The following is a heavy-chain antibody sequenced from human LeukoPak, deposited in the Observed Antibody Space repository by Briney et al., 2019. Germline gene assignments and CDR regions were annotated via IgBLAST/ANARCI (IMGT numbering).Heavy chain of an antibody. CDR1: GGSISSYY. J-gene: IGHJ4*02. Sequence: PSETLSLTCTVSGGSISSYYWSWIRQPAGKGLEWIGRIYSSGSTNHSPSLKSRVTMSVDTSKNQFSLKLTSVTAADTAVYYCARGYNILTGYYYFDFWGQGTLVTVSS. D-gene: IGHD3-9*01. V-gene: IGHV4-4*07. CDR3: ARGYNILTGYYYFDF. CDR2: IYSSGST.